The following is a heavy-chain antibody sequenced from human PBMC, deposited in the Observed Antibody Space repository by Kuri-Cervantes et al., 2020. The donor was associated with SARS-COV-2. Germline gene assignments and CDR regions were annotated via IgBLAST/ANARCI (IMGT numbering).Heavy chain of an antibody. V-gene: IGHV1-18*04. Sequence: ASVKVSCKASGYTFTTYGTTWVRQAPGQGLEWMGWVSTYNANADYAQKLQGRVTMTTDTSTSTAYMELRSLRSDDTVIYYCAGGFDYGDYPYYYGMDVWGQGTTVTVSS. J-gene: IGHJ6*02. CDR2: VSTYNANA. CDR3: AGGFDYGDYPYYYGMDV. CDR1: GYTFTTYG. D-gene: IGHD4-17*01.